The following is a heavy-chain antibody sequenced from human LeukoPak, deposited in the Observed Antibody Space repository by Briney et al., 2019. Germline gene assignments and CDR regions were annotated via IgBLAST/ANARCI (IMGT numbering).Heavy chain of an antibody. J-gene: IGHJ4*02. Sequence: GGSLRLSCAASGFTFSSYAMSWVRQAPGKGLEWVSAISGSGGSTYYADSVKGRFTISRDNSKTTLFLQMSGLRAEDTAFYYCAREYSFYSTSHFDSWGQGTLVTVSS. CDR3: AREYSFYSTSHFDS. CDR1: GFTFSSYA. V-gene: IGHV3-23*01. D-gene: IGHD6-13*01. CDR2: ISGSGGST.